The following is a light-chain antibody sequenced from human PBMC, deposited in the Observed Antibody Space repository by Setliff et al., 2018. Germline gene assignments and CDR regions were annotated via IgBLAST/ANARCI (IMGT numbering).Light chain of an antibody. V-gene: IGLV2-14*01. Sequence: LTQPASVSGSPGQSITISCTGTSSDVGDYKYVSWYQQLPGKAPKLIIFEVSNRPSGIPNRFSGSKSGNTASLSISGLQAEDEADYYCSSYTSLSTRVFGTGTKVTVL. CDR1: SSDVGDYKY. CDR2: EVS. J-gene: IGLJ1*01. CDR3: SSYTSLSTRV.